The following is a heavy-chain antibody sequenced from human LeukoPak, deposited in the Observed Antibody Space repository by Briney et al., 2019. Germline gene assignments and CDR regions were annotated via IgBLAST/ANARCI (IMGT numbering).Heavy chain of an antibody. CDR1: GFTFSSYW. Sequence: GGSLRLSCAASGFTFSSYWMSWVRQAPGKGLEWVANIKQDGSEKYYMDSVKGRFTISRDDAKSSVYLQMNSLRAEDTAVYYCARDGAATISGYAFDIWGQGTMVTVSS. D-gene: IGHD5-24*01. CDR3: ARDGAATISGYAFDI. V-gene: IGHV3-7*01. J-gene: IGHJ3*02. CDR2: IKQDGSEK.